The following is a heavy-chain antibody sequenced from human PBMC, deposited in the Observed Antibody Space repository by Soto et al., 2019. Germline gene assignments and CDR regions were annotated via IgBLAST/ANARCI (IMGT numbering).Heavy chain of an antibody. CDR2: ISYDGSTK. J-gene: IGHJ4*03. D-gene: IGHD6-19*01. V-gene: IGHV3-30*18. CDR1: VFTFRNYG. CDR3: AKDSQQWLVYYFDY. Sequence: WGSLRLSCSAAVFTFRNYGMRWFRQAPGRGPEWVAVISYDGSTKNYAGSVKGRFTISRDNSKNTLYLQMDSLRTEDTAVYYCAKDSQQWLVYYFDYWGQGTLVTVSS.